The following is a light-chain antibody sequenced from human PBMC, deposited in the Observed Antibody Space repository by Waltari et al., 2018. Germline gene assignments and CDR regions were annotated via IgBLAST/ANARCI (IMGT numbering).Light chain of an antibody. CDR2: DGS. CDR1: SSDVGGYNY. Sequence: QSALTQPASVSGSPGQSITISCTGTSSDVGGYNYVSWYQQHQGQAPQLMIYDGSNRPSGVSNRFSGSKSGNTASLTISGLQAEDEADYYCSSYTSSSTLEVFGGGTKLTVL. J-gene: IGLJ2*01. V-gene: IGLV2-14*03. CDR3: SSYTSSSTLEV.